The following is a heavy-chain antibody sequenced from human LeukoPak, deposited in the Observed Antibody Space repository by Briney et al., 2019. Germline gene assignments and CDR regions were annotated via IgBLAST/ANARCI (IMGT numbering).Heavy chain of an antibody. D-gene: IGHD3-10*01. V-gene: IGHV3-21*01. J-gene: IGHJ4*02. CDR1: GFTFSGYS. Sequence: GGSLRLSCTASGFTFSGYSMNWICQAPGKGLEWVSSFGTRSTSIYHAGSVKGRFAISRDNAKNSLYLQMNSLRAEDTAVYYCAREVSGGFDFWGQGTLATVSS. CDR2: FGTRSTSI. CDR3: AREVSGGFDF.